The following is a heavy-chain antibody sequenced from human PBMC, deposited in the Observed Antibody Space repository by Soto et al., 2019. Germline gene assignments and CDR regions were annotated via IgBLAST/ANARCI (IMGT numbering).Heavy chain of an antibody. J-gene: IGHJ6*02. V-gene: IGHV1-69*06. CDR3: ARVGYNFWGRYHYYGMDV. CDR1: GGTFSSYA. D-gene: IGHD3-3*01. Sequence: QVRLVQSGAEVKKPGSSVKVSCEASGGTFSSYAVTWVRQAPGQGLEWMGGIIPIVTTPNYAQKFQGRLTISADKSTSTSYMELSSLRSEDTGVYYCARVGYNFWGRYHYYGMDVWGQGTTVIVSS. CDR2: IIPIVTTP.